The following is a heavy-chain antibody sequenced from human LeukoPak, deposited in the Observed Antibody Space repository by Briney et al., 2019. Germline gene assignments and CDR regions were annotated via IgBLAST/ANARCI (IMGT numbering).Heavy chain of an antibody. Sequence: PGGSLRLSCAASGFTFSDYYMSWIRQAPGKGLEWVSYISSSGSTIYYADSVKGRFTISRDNAKNSLYPQMNSLRAEDTAVYYCARDLGGSRRYNWFDPWGQGTLVTVSS. D-gene: IGHD3-10*01. CDR1: GFTFSDYY. CDR2: ISSSGSTI. V-gene: IGHV3-11*01. CDR3: ARDLGGSRRYNWFDP. J-gene: IGHJ5*02.